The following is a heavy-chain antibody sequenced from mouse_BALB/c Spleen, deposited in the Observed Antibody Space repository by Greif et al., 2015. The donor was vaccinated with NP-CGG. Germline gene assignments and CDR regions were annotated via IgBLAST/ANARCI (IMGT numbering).Heavy chain of an antibody. CDR2: ISSGGSYT. D-gene: IGHD2-3*01. CDR3: ARHDGYSLFDY. J-gene: IGHJ2*01. V-gene: IGHV5-6*01. Sequence: EVKLMESGGDLVKPGGSLKLPCAASGFTFSSYGMSWVRQTPDKRLEWVATISSGGSYTYYPDSVKGRFTISRDNAKNTLYLQMSSLKSEDTAMYYCARHDGYSLFDYWGQGTTLTVSS. CDR1: GFTFSSYG.